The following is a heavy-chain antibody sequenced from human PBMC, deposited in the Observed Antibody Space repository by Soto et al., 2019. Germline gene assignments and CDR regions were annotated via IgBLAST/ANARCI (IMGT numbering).Heavy chain of an antibody. Sequence: PSETLSLTCTVSGGSISSYYWSWIRQPPGKGLEWIGYIYYSGSTDYNPSLKSRVTISVGTSKNQFSLKLSSVTAADTAVYYCARGFSGWYYFDYWGQGTLVTVSS. CDR1: GGSISSYY. CDR2: IYYSGST. J-gene: IGHJ4*02. CDR3: ARGFSGWYYFDY. D-gene: IGHD6-19*01. V-gene: IGHV4-59*01.